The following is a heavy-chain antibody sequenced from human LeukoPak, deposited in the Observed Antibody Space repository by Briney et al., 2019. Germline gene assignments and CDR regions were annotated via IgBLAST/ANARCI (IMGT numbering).Heavy chain of an antibody. V-gene: IGHV3-21*01. J-gene: IGHJ4*02. CDR2: LSSISSYI. D-gene: IGHD3-9*01. CDR3: ARGLEDILTGYYPQNYHFDC. CDR1: GFTFSSYS. Sequence: GSLRLSCAASGFTFSSYSMNWVRQAPGKGLEWVSSLSSISSYIYYADSVKCRFTISSDNTKNSLYWQINSLGSEDGTGHYCARGLEDILTGYYPQNYHFDCWGQGTLVTVSS.